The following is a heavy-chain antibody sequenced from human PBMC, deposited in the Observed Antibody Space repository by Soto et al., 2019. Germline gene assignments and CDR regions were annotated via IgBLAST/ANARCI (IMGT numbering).Heavy chain of an antibody. V-gene: IGHV4-59*01. CDR3: ARDSTCCGLDV. J-gene: IGHJ6*02. Sequence: QVELRESGPGLVTPSETLSLTCNVSGGSMRSYYWTWMRQSPGKGLEWLGNIFYNEKNNLNPSLESRLSISVDTSKKKFSLMLSSVTAEDTAIYYCARDSTCCGLDVWGQGTTVTVSS. CDR2: IFYNEKN. D-gene: IGHD2-21*01. CDR1: GGSMRSYY.